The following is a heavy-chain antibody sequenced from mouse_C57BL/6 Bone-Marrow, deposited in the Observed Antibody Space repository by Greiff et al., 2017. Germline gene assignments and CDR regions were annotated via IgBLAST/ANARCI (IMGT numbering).Heavy chain of an antibody. Sequence: QVQLQQSGPGLVAPSQSLSITCTVSGFSLTSYGVDWVRQSPGKGLEWLGVIWGVGSTNYNSALKSRLSISKDNSKSQVFLKMNSLQTDDTAMYYCARDGNSALYAMDYWGQGTSVTVSS. J-gene: IGHJ4*01. CDR2: IWGVGST. D-gene: IGHD2-1*01. CDR3: ARDGNSALYAMDY. CDR1: GFSLTSYG. V-gene: IGHV2-6*01.